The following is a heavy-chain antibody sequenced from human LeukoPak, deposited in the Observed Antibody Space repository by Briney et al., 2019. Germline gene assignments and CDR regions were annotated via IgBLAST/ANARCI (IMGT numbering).Heavy chain of an antibody. CDR3: AGQDRYCSSTSCFDY. V-gene: IGHV4-38-2*01. CDR1: GYSISSGYY. D-gene: IGHD2-2*01. CDR2: IYHSGST. Sequence: SETLSLTCAVSGYSISSGYYWGWIRQPPGKGLEWIGSIYHSGSTYYNPSLKSRVTISVDTSKNQFSLKLSSVTAADTAVYYCAGQDRYCSSTSCFDYWGQGTLVTVSS. J-gene: IGHJ4*02.